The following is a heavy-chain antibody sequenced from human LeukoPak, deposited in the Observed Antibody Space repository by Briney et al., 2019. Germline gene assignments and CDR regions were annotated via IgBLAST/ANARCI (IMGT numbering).Heavy chain of an antibody. V-gene: IGHV4-59*01. CDR2: IYYSGST. Sequence: PSETLSLTCAVYGGSFSSYYWSWIRQPPGKGLEWIGYIYYSGSTNYNPSLKSRVTISVDTSKNQFSLKLSSVTAADTAVYYCARDGPGAVAGTWFDPWGQGTLVTVSS. D-gene: IGHD6-19*01. J-gene: IGHJ5*02. CDR1: GGSFSSYY. CDR3: ARDGPGAVAGTWFDP.